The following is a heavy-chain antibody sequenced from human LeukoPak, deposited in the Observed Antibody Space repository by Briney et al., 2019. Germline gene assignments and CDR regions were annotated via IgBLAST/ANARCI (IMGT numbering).Heavy chain of an antibody. J-gene: IGHJ3*02. CDR1: GFNVNSHY. CDR3: ARAGPYDAFDI. CDR2: IYSGGST. D-gene: IGHD1-14*01. Sequence: GGSLRLSCAAPGFNVNSHYMSSVRQAPGKGLEWVLVIYSGGSTYYADSVKGRFTISRHISKNTLYLQMNSLRAEDTAVYYCARAGPYDAFDIWGQGTMVTVSS. V-gene: IGHV3-53*04.